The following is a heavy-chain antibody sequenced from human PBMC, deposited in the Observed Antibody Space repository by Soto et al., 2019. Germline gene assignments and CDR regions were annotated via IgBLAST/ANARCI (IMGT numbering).Heavy chain of an antibody. CDR3: ARSGYYDSSGYYFDY. J-gene: IGHJ4*02. CDR1: GGTFSSYA. Sequence: ASVKVSCKASGGTFSSYAISWVRQAPGQGLEWMGGIIPIFGTANYAQKFQGRGTITADESTSTAYMELSSLRSEDTAVYYCARSGYYDSSGYYFDYWGQGTLVTVSS. V-gene: IGHV1-69*13. CDR2: IIPIFGTA. D-gene: IGHD3-22*01.